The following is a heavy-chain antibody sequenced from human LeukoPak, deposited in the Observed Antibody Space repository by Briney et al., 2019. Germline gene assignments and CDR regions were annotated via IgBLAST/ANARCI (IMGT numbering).Heavy chain of an antibody. D-gene: IGHD2-2*01. CDR1: GFTFSSYA. CDR2: ISSNGGST. CDR3: AKEGGNYCSSTSCYLGNDAFDI. V-gene: IGHV3-64*01. J-gene: IGHJ3*02. Sequence: PGGSLRLSCAASGFTFSSYAMHWVRQAPGKGLEYVSAISSNGGSTYYANSVKGRFTISRDNSKNTLYLQMNSLRAEDTAVYYCAKEGGNYCSSTSCYLGNDAFDIWGQGTMVTVSS.